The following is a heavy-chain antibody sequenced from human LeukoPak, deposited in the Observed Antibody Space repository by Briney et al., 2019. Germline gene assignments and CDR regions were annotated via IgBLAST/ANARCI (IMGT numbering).Heavy chain of an antibody. J-gene: IGHJ3*02. D-gene: IGHD1-26*01. CDR2: ISSSGDST. CDR3: AKDYVGQVPDAFDI. Sequence: GGSLRLSCAASGFTFSTYAMSWVRQAPGKGLEWVSAISSSGDSTYYADSVKGRFTFSRDNSKNPLYVHMNSLRAEDTAIYYCAKDYVGQVPDAFDIWGQGTMVTVSS. V-gene: IGHV3-23*01. CDR1: GFTFSTYA.